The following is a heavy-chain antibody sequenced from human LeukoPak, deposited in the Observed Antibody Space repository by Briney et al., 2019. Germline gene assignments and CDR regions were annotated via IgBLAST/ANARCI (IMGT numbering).Heavy chain of an antibody. Sequence: ASVKVSCKTSGYTFRSYGITWVRQGPGQGLEWMGWIYAHNGHTNYAQKFQGRVTMTADTSTNTAYMELRSLTSDDTAVYYCARAFSFTVDYWGQGTLVTASS. V-gene: IGHV1-18*01. J-gene: IGHJ4*02. CDR3: ARAFSFTVDY. CDR2: IYAHNGHT. CDR1: GYTFRSYG.